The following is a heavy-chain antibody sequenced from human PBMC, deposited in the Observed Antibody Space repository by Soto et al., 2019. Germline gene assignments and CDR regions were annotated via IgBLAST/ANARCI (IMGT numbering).Heavy chain of an antibody. CDR3: ARDGASGSYRWYFDL. J-gene: IGHJ2*01. CDR2: IYYSGST. V-gene: IGHV4-31*03. Sequence: QVQLQESGPGLVKHSQTLSLTCTVSGGSISSGGYYWSWIRQHPGKGLEWIGYIYYSGSTYYNPSLKSRVTISVDTSKNQFSLKLSSVTAADTAVYYCARDGASGSYRWYFDLWGRGTLVTVSS. D-gene: IGHD1-26*01. CDR1: GGSISSGGYY.